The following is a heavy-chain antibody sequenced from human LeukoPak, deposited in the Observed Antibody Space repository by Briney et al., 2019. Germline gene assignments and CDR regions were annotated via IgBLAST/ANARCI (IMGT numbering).Heavy chain of an antibody. CDR3: ARVRGDIYYYGSGSYSY. D-gene: IGHD3-10*01. CDR2: INHSGST. CDR1: GGSFSGYY. V-gene: IGHV4-34*01. J-gene: IGHJ4*02. Sequence: SETLSLTCAVYGGSFSGYYWSWIRQPPGKGLEWIGEINHSGSTDYNPSLKSRVTISVDTSKNQFSLKLSSVTAADTAVYYCARVRGDIYYYGSGSYSYWGQGTLVTVSS.